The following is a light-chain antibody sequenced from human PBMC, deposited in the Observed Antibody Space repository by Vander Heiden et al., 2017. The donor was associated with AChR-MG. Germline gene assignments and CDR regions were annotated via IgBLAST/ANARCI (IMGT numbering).Light chain of an antibody. CDR2: AAS. CDR1: QNISSY. Sequence: DIQMTQSPSSLSASVGDRVTITCRASQNISSYLNWYQQKPGKAPQLLIYAASSLQSGVPSRFSGSGSGTDFALTISSLQPEDFATYYCQQSYSTPRTFGQGTKVEIK. J-gene: IGKJ1*01. CDR3: QQSYSTPRT. V-gene: IGKV1-39*01.